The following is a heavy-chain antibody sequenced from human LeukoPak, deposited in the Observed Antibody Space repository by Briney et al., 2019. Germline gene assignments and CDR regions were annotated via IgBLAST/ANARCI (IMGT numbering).Heavy chain of an antibody. Sequence: PSETLSLTCTVSGGSISSYYWSWIRQPPGKGLEWIGYIYYSGSTNCNPSLKSRVTISVDTSKNQFSLKLSSVTAADTAVYYCARARIVGAGNWFDPWGQGTLVTVSS. D-gene: IGHD1-26*01. J-gene: IGHJ5*02. V-gene: IGHV4-59*01. CDR2: IYYSGST. CDR1: GGSISSYY. CDR3: ARARIVGAGNWFDP.